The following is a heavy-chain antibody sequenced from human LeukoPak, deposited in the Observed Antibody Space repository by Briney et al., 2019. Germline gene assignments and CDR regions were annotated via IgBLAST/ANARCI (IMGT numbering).Heavy chain of an antibody. CDR3: ARVEFGELSPYFDY. Sequence: GGSLRLSCAASGFTFSRYWMHWVRKAPGKGLVWVSRINSDGSSTSYADSVKGRFTISRDNAKNTLYLQMNSLRAEDTAVYYCARVEFGELSPYFDYWGQGTLVTASS. D-gene: IGHD3-10*01. CDR2: INSDGSST. V-gene: IGHV3-74*01. CDR1: GFTFSRYW. J-gene: IGHJ4*02.